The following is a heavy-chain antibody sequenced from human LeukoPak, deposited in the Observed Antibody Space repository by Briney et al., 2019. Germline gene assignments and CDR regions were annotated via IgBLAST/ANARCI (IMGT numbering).Heavy chain of an antibody. V-gene: IGHV3-30*18. D-gene: IGHD3-22*01. Sequence: PGGSLRLSCAASGFTFSSYGMHWVRQAPGKGLEWVAVISYDGSNKYYADSVKGRFTISRDNSKNTLYLQMNSLRAEDTAVYYCAKDLDYYDSGMDVWGQGTTVTVSS. CDR1: GFTFSSYG. CDR3: AKDLDYYDSGMDV. J-gene: IGHJ6*02. CDR2: ISYDGSNK.